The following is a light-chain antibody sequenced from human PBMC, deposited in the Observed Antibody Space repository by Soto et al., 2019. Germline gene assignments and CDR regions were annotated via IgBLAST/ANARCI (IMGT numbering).Light chain of an antibody. J-gene: IGKJ5*01. Sequence: DIQMTQSPSSVSASVGDRVTITCRASQDISSWLAWYQQKPGKAPKIMIYAASSLQGEVPSRFSGSGSGTEFTLTISSLQPEDFATYYCQQASSFPPTFGQGTRLDIK. CDR1: QDISSW. CDR3: QQASSFPPT. V-gene: IGKV1-12*01. CDR2: AAS.